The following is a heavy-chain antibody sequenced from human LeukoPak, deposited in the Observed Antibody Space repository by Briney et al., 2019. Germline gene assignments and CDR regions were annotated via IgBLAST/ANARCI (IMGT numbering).Heavy chain of an antibody. J-gene: IGHJ4*02. V-gene: IGHV5-51*01. CDR3: VRPGYND. CDR2: IYPGDSDT. Sequence: GESLKISCKGSGYNFGTDWIGWVRQMPGKGLEWMGIIYPGDSDTKYSPSFQGQVTISADKSISTVYLQWSSLQASDTAVYYCVRPGYNDWGQGTLVTVSS. CDR1: GYNFGTDW. D-gene: IGHD5-24*01.